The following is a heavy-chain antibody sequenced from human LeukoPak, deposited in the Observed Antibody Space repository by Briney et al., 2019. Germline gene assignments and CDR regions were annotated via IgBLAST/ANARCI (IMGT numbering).Heavy chain of an antibody. CDR2: INAGNGNT. D-gene: IGHD3-22*01. V-gene: IGHV1-3*01. CDR1: GYTFTTYA. Sequence: GASVKVSCKASGYTFTTYAMHWVRQAPGQRLEWMGWINAGNGNTKYSQKFQGRVTITADESTSTAYMELSSLRSEDTAVYYCARDSSGYSYNWFDPWGQGTLVTVSS. CDR3: ARDSSGYSYNWFDP. J-gene: IGHJ5*02.